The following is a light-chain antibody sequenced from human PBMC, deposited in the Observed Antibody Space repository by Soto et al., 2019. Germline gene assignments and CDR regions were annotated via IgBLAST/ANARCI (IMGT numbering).Light chain of an antibody. CDR1: QSATNNY. J-gene: IGKJ1*01. Sequence: EIVLTQSPGTLSLSPGERATLSCGASQSATNNYLARYQQKPGQAPRLLTYGASNRATGIPDRFSGSGSGTDFTLTISRLEPEDFAVYYCQQYGSSGTFGQGTKVDI. CDR2: GAS. V-gene: IGKV3-20*01. CDR3: QQYGSSGT.